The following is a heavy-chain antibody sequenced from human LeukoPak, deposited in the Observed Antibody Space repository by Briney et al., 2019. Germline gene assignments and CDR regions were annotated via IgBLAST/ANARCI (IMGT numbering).Heavy chain of an antibody. D-gene: IGHD6-13*01. CDR2: ISSGGGTT. J-gene: IGHJ4*02. Sequence: PGGSLRLSCAASGFTFSSYAMNWVRQAPGKGLEWVSSISSGGGTTYYTDSVKGRFTISRDNSKNTLYLQMNSLRAEDTAVYYCAKDWLLGSAAGFDYWGQGTLVTVSS. CDR3: AKDWLLGSAAGFDY. CDR1: GFTFSSYA. V-gene: IGHV3-23*01.